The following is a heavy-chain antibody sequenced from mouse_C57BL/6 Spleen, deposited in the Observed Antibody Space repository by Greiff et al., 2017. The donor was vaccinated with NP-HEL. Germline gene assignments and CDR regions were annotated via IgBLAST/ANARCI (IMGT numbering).Heavy chain of an antibody. CDR2: IDPSDSYT. D-gene: IGHD3-3*01. CDR3: AREGDRGAWFAY. J-gene: IGHJ3*01. Sequence: VQLQQPGAELVKPGASVKLSCKASGYTFTSYWMQWVKQRPGQGLEWIGEIDPSDSYTNYNQKFKGKATLTVDTSSSTAYMQHSSLTSEDSAVYYCAREGDRGAWFAYWGQGTLVTVSA. CDR1: GYTFTSYW. V-gene: IGHV1-50*01.